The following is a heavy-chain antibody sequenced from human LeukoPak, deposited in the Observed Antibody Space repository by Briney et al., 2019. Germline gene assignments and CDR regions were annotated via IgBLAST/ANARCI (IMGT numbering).Heavy chain of an antibody. Sequence: PSETLSLTCTASGGSISSSSYYWGWIRQPPGKGLEWIGGIYYSGSTYYNPSLKSRVTISVDTSKNQFSLKLSSVTAADTAVYYCARHLPGIAVAGTDPFDYWGQGTLVTVSS. D-gene: IGHD6-19*01. CDR1: GGSISSSSYY. V-gene: IGHV4-39*01. J-gene: IGHJ4*02. CDR3: ARHLPGIAVAGTDPFDY. CDR2: IYYSGST.